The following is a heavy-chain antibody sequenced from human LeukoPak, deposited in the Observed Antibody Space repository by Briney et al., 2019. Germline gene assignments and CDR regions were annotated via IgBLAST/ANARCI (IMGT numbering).Heavy chain of an antibody. D-gene: IGHD1-1*01. J-gene: IGHJ4*02. CDR2: ISGSSTNI. Sequence: GGSLRLSCAASGFTFSSSSMNWVRQAPGKGLEWVSYISGSSTNIYYADSVKGRFTISRDNSKNTLYLELNSLRVEDTATFYCAKGQELDDGVFDSWGQGTMVTVSS. CDR1: GFTFSSSS. V-gene: IGHV3-48*01. CDR3: AKGQELDDGVFDS.